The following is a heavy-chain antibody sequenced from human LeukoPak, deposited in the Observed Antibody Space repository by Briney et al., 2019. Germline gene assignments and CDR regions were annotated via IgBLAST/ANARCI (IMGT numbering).Heavy chain of an antibody. CDR2: IYYSGST. CDR3: ARTNWDDVGTPFDY. V-gene: IGHV4-59*01. J-gene: IGHJ4*02. D-gene: IGHD1-1*01. Sequence: SETLSLTCTVSGGSISSYYWSWIRRPPGKGLGWIGYIYYSGSTNYNPSLKSRVTISVDTSKNQFSLKLSSVTAADAAVYYCARTNWDDVGTPFDYWGQGTLVTVSS. CDR1: GGSISSYY.